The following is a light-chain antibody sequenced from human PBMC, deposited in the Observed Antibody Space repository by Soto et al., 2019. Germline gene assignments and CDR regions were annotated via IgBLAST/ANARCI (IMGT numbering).Light chain of an antibody. CDR3: PVWDDSLNAVV. V-gene: IGLV1-44*01. J-gene: IGLJ3*02. CDR2: TND. Sequence: QSVLTQPPSASGAPGQRVTISCSGSTSNIGRNAVNWYQQFTGTAPKLLISTNDDRPSGVPDRFSGSKSGTSASLAISGLQSEDEADYYCPVWDDSLNAVVFGGGTKVTVL. CDR1: TSNIGRNA.